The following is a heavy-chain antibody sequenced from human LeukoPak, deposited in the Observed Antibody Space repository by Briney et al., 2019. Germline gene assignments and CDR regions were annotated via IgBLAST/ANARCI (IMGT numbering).Heavy chain of an antibody. J-gene: IGHJ4*02. CDR3: ARGGVRGVSRTPITFDY. V-gene: IGHV4-59*01. Sequence: SETLSLTCIVSGGSISSYYWSWIRQPPGKGLEWIGYIYNSGSTNYNPSLKSRVTISVDTSKNQFSLKLSSVTAADTAVYYCARGGVRGVSRTPITFDYWGQGTLVTVSS. D-gene: IGHD3-10*01. CDR1: GGSISSYY. CDR2: IYNSGST.